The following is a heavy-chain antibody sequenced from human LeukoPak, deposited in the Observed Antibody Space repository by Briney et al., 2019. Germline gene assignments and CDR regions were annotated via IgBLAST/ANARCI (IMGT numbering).Heavy chain of an antibody. Sequence: GGSMRLSCAASGFTFSSYEMNWVRQAPGKGLEWVSYISSSGSTIYYADSVKGRFTIARDNAKNSLYLQMNSLRAEDTAVYYCAREVGDTANDAFDIWGQGTMVTVSS. J-gene: IGHJ3*02. CDR2: ISSSGSTI. V-gene: IGHV3-48*03. CDR3: AREVGDTANDAFDI. D-gene: IGHD5-18*01. CDR1: GFTFSSYE.